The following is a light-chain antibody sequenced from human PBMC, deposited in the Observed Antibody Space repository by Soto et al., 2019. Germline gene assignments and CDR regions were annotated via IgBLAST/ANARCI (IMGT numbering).Light chain of an antibody. J-gene: IGLJ1*01. CDR1: SSEIGSYDY. CDR3: CSHGGRHSYV. CDR2: GVT. V-gene: IGLV2-11*01. Sequence: QSALTQPRSVSGSPGQSVTISCTGTSSEIGSYDYVSWYQQHPGKAPKLMIYGVTKRPSGVPDRFSGSKSGNTASLTISGLQAEDESDYYCCSHGGRHSYVFGTGTKVTVL.